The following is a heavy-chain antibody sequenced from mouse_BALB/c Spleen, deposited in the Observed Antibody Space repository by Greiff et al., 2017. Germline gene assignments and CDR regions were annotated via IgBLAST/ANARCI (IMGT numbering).Heavy chain of an antibody. V-gene: IGHV5-12-2*01. J-gene: IGHJ2*01. Sequence: EVQLVESGGGLVQPGGSLKLSCAASGFTFSSYTMSWVRQTPEKRLEWVAYISNGGGSTYYPDTVKGRFTISRDNAKNTLYLQMSSRKSEDTAMYYCARHRDGSRESTCDDWGQGTTLTVAA. CDR3: ARHRDGSRESTCDD. CDR2: ISNGGGST. CDR1: GFTFSSYT. D-gene: IGHD1-1*01.